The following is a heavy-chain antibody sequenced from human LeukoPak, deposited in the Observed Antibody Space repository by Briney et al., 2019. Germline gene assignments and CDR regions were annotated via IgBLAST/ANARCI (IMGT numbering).Heavy chain of an antibody. Sequence: GESLRLSCAASGFTFSSYWMHWVRQAPGKGLVWVSRINSDGSSTIYADSVKGRFTISRDNAKNTLYLQMKSLRAEDTAVYYCARSNYCSGGSCYSDWGQGTLVTVSS. CDR1: GFTFSSYW. J-gene: IGHJ4*02. CDR3: ARSNYCSGGSCYSD. D-gene: IGHD2-15*01. V-gene: IGHV3-74*01. CDR2: INSDGSST.